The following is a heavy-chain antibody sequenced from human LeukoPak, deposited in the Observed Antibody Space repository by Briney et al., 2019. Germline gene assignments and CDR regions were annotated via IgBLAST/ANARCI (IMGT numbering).Heavy chain of an antibody. V-gene: IGHV1-8*01. J-gene: IGHJ4*02. CDR1: GYTFTSYD. D-gene: IGHD5-12*01. CDR2: MNPNSGST. CDR3: ARGPIRLRYMFVY. Sequence: ASVKVSCRASGYTFTSYDINWVRQATGQGLEWMGWMNPNSGSTGYAQKFQGRVTMTRNTSISTAYMELSSLRSEDTAVYYCARGPIRLRYMFVYWGQGTLVTVSS.